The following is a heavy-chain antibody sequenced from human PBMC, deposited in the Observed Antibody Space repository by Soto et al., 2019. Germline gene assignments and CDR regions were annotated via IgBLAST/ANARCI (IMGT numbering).Heavy chain of an antibody. CDR2: IIPIFGTA. CDR1: GGTFSSYA. J-gene: IGHJ4*02. D-gene: IGHD5-18*01. V-gene: IGHV1-69*13. CDR3: AREDTAMVPLNY. Sequence: ASVKVSCKASGGTFSSYAISWVRQAPGQGLEWMGGIIPIFGTANYAQKFQGRVTITADESTSTAYMELSSLRSEDTAVYYCAREDTAMVPLNYWGQGTLVTVSS.